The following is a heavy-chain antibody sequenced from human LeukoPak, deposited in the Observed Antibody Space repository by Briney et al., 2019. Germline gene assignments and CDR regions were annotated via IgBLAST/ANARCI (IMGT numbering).Heavy chain of an antibody. D-gene: IGHD5-24*01. CDR1: GFTFSSYG. Sequence: PGGSLRLSCAASGFTFSSYGMHWVRQAPGKGLEWVAVISYDGSNKYYADSVKGRFTISRDNSKNTLYLQMNSLRAEDTALYYCAKSGAYNPIDYWGQGALVTVSS. CDR2: ISYDGSNK. CDR3: AKSGAYNPIDY. J-gene: IGHJ4*02. V-gene: IGHV3-30*18.